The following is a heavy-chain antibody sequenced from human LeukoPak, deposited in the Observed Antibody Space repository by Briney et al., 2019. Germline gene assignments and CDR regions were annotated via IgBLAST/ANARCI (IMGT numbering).Heavy chain of an antibody. CDR3: TRGDGYNFFDY. D-gene: IGHD5-24*01. CDR2: LYVGGAT. V-gene: IGHV3-53*01. CDR1: GFSVTNNY. J-gene: IGHJ4*02. Sequence: GPSHRLLCAVSGFSVTNNYMSWVRQDPGKGLEWVSVLYVGGATYYADSVKGRFTISRDNTENTLYLQMKSLRAEDTAVYYFTRGDGYNFFDYWGQGSLVTVSS.